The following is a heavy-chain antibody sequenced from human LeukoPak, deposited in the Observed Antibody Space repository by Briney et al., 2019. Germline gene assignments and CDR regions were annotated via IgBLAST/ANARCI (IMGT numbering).Heavy chain of an antibody. Sequence: PETLSLTCTVSGGSMSTFYWSWIRQPAGKGLEWIGRIYGSGTTNYNPALKSRVTMSVDTSKKQFSLKLTSVTAADTAVYYCARDGSSWPFFESWGQGTLVTVSS. V-gene: IGHV4-4*07. CDR2: IYGSGTT. J-gene: IGHJ4*02. D-gene: IGHD6-13*01. CDR3: ARDGSSWPFFES. CDR1: GGSMSTFY.